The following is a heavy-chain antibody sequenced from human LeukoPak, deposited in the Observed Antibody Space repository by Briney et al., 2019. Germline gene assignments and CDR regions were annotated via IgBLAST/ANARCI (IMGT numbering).Heavy chain of an antibody. V-gene: IGHV3-23*01. Sequence: PGGSLRLSCAASGISFNNYGMSWVRQAPGKRLEWVSSISNGGHHTYYADSVRGRFTISRDNSKNTLYLQMDSLRAADTAVYYCAKVISSYSGYDSYWGQGTLVTVSS. J-gene: IGHJ4*02. CDR3: AKVISSYSGYDSY. CDR1: GISFNNYG. CDR2: ISNGGHHT. D-gene: IGHD5-12*01.